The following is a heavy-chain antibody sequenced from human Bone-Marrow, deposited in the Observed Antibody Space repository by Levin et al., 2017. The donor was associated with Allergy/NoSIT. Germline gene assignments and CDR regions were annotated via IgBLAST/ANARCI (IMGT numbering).Heavy chain of an antibody. CDR3: AKGSYCSSTNCPPWY. J-gene: IGHJ4*02. D-gene: IGHD2-2*01. CDR2: IHYTGRT. Sequence: PSETLSLTCTVSGTSVSSGSYYWNWIRQPPGKGLEWIGYIHYTGRTSYNPSLKSRVTISVDTSQNQFSLKLTSVTAADTAVYYCAKGSYCSSTNCPPWYGGQGTLFTVSS. V-gene: IGHV4-61*01. CDR1: GTSVSSGSYY.